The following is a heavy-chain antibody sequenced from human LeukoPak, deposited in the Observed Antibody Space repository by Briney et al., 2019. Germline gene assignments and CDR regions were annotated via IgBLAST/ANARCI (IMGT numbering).Heavy chain of an antibody. Sequence: QLGGSLRLSCAASGLTFSSYGMHWVRQAPGKGLEWVAFIRYDGSNKYYADSVKGRFTISRDNSKNTLYLQMNSLRAEDTAVYYCAKDPSFRPGYFDYWGQGTLVTVSS. CDR3: AKDPSFRPGYFDY. CDR2: IRYDGSNK. CDR1: GLTFSSYG. V-gene: IGHV3-30*02. J-gene: IGHJ4*02.